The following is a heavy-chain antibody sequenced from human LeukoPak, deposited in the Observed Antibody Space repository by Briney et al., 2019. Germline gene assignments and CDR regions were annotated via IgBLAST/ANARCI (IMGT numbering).Heavy chain of an antibody. D-gene: IGHD3-22*01. CDR3: AKRGVVIRVILVGFHKEAYYFDS. V-gene: IGHV3-53*05. CDR2: IYGGGST. J-gene: IGHJ4*02. CDR1: AFTVSSNY. Sequence: GGSLRLSCAVSAFTVSSNYVSWVRQAPGKGLEWVSVIYGGGSTNYADSVKGRFTISRDNSKNTLYLQMNSLRAEDTAVYFCAKRGVVIRVILVGFHKEAYYFDSWGQGALVTVSS.